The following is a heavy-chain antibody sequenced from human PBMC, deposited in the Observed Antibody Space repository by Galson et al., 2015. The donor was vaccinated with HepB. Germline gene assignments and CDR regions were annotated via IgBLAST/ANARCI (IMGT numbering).Heavy chain of an antibody. CDR1: GFTFSNYP. J-gene: IGHJ5*02. V-gene: IGHV3-64D*06. D-gene: IGHD1-7*01. CDR2: ILSNGIAT. Sequence: SLRLSCAASGFTFSNYPMHWVRQPPGKGLEYVSAILSNGIATFYADSVKGRFTISRDNSKNTLYLQMNSLRPEDTAIYYCLITPGNWNYGNPWGQGTMVTVSS. CDR3: LITPGNWNYGNP.